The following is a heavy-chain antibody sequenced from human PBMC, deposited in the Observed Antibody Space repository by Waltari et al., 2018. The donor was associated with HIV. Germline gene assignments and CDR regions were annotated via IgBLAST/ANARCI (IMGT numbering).Heavy chain of an antibody. D-gene: IGHD2-15*01. Sequence: ELQLLASGGGLFQPGGSLRLFCAASGFTFTRSAMRWVRQAPGKGLEWVSAISGSGGSTYYADSVKGRFTISRDNSKNTLYLQMNSLRAEDTAVYYCAKDLGVVVVEGYFDYWGQGTLVTVSS. CDR1: GFTFTRSA. V-gene: IGHV3-23*01. J-gene: IGHJ4*02. CDR2: ISGSGGST. CDR3: AKDLGVVVVEGYFDY.